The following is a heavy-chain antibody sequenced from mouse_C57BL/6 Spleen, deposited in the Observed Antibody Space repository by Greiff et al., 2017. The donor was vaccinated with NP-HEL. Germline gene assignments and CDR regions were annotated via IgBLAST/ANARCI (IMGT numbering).Heavy chain of an antibody. CDR1: GYTFTSYW. Sequence: VKLQESGAELVKPGASVKLSCKASGYTFTSYWMQWVKQRPGQGLEWIGEIDPSDSYTNYNQKFKGKATLTVDTSSSTAYMQLSSLTSEDSAVYYCARGNEGYYFDYWGQGTTLTVSS. CDR2: IDPSDSYT. D-gene: IGHD2-1*01. J-gene: IGHJ2*01. V-gene: IGHV1-50*01. CDR3: ARGNEGYYFDY.